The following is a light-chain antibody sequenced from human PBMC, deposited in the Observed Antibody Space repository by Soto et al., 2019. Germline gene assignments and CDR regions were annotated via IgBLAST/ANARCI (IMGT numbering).Light chain of an antibody. Sequence: EIVMTQSPATLSVSPGERATLSCRASQSVSSNLAWYQQKPGQAPRLLIYGASTRATGIPARFSGSGSGTEFTLTHRTLQSEDYAVYYCQQYNNWPLTFGQGTKVEIK. V-gene: IGKV3-15*01. J-gene: IGKJ1*01. CDR1: QSVSSN. CDR2: GAS. CDR3: QQYNNWPLT.